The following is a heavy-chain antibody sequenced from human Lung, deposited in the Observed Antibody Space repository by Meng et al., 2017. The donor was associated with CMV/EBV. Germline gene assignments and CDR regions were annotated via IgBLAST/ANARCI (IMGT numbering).Heavy chain of an antibody. D-gene: IGHD3-16*01. CDR2: IRHDGTNK. Sequence: GGSLRLXCAASGFRFDDYGMHWVRQTPGKGLEWVAFIRHDGTNKFYGASVKGRFTISRDNSKSTVYLQMNSLRPEETALYYCAKDLLLFGGPNAYFDQWGQGXLVTVSS. J-gene: IGHJ4*02. CDR1: GFRFDDYG. V-gene: IGHV3-30*02. CDR3: AKDLLLFGGPNAYFDQ.